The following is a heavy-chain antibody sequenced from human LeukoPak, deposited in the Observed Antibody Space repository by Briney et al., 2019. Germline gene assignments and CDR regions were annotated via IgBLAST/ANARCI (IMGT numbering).Heavy chain of an antibody. CDR2: INPSGGST. D-gene: IGHD1-7*01. V-gene: IGHV1-46*01. CDR1: GYTFTSYY. CDR3: ARATTLTGTTTGDISNDY. Sequence: ASVKVSCKASGYTFTSYYMHWVRQAPGQGLEWMGIINPSGGSTSYAQKFQGRVTRTRDTSTSTVYMELSSLRSEDTAVYYCARATTLTGTTTGDISNDYWGQGTLVTVSS. J-gene: IGHJ4*02.